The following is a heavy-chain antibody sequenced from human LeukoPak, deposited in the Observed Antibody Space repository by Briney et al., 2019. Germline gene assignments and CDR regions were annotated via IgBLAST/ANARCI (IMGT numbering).Heavy chain of an antibody. D-gene: IGHD3-22*01. CDR2: INPDGRST. J-gene: IGHJ4*02. V-gene: IGHV3-74*01. Sequence: GGSLRLSCAASGFTFNTYWMHWVRQAPGRGLVWVSRINPDGRSTDYADSVKGRFTISRDNARDTLYLQMKSLRAEDTAIYYCARVDGSGNSIFDYWGQGTLVPVSS. CDR1: GFTFNTYW. CDR3: ARVDGSGNSIFDY.